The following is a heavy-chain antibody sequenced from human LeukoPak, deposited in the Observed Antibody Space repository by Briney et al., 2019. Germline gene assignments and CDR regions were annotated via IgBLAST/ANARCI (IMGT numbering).Heavy chain of an antibody. CDR3: ARSVGEGGVATIMGAFDI. V-gene: IGHV1-18*01. J-gene: IGHJ3*02. CDR2: ISAYNGNT. Sequence: GASVKVSCKASGYTFTSYGISWVRQAPGQGLEWMGWISAYNGNTNYAQKLQGRVTMTTDTSTSTAYMELRSLRSDDTAVYYCARSVGEGGVATIMGAFDIWGQGTMVTVSS. D-gene: IGHD5-12*01. CDR1: GYTFTSYG.